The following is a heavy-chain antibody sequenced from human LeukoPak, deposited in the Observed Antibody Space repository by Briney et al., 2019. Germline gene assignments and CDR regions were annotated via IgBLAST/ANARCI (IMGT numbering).Heavy chain of an antibody. V-gene: IGHV4-34*01. CDR1: GGSFSGYY. Sequence: SETLSLTCAVYGGSFSGYYWSWIRQPPGKGLEWIGEINHSGSTNYNPSLKSRVTISVDTSKNQFSLKLSPVTAADTAVYYCAEGTGYFDPFDYWGQGTLVTVSS. CDR2: INHSGST. D-gene: IGHD3-9*01. J-gene: IGHJ4*02. CDR3: AEGTGYFDPFDY.